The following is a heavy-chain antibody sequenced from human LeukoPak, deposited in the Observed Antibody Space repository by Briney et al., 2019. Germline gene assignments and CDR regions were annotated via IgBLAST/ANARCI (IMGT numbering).Heavy chain of an antibody. Sequence: PGGSLRLSCAASGFTFGSYAMYWVRPPPGRGRGGVSVSFGCGGSAHCADSVTGRFTISRDNSKNTVYLQMDSLRAEDTATYYCAKTTTGYSRCRYPAWPIDYWGQGTLVTVSS. CDR1: GFTFGSYA. J-gene: IGHJ4*02. D-gene: IGHD5-12*01. CDR3: AKTTTGYSRCRYPAWPIDY. CDR2: SFGCGGSA. V-gene: IGHV3-23*01.